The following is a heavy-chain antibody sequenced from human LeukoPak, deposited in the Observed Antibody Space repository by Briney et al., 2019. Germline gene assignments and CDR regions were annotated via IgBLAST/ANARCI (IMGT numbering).Heavy chain of an antibody. D-gene: IGHD6-13*01. CDR2: IYHSGNT. J-gene: IGHJ5*02. V-gene: IGHV4-38-2*02. CDR1: GYSISSGYY. Sequence: SETLSLTCTVSGYSISSGYYWGWIRQPPGKGLEWIGSIYHSGNTYYSPSLKSRVTISVDTSKNQFSLKLSSVTAADTAVYYCARGDYSSSWYEYNWFDPWGQGTLVTVSS. CDR3: ARGDYSSSWYEYNWFDP.